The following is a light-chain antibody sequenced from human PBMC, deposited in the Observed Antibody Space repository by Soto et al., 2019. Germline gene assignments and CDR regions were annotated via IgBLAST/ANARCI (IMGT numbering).Light chain of an antibody. CDR1: QSVLYSSNNKNY. CDR3: QQYYSTPWT. CDR2: WAS. J-gene: IGKJ1*01. V-gene: IGKV4-1*01. Sequence: DIVMTQSPDSLAVSLGERATINCKSSQSVLYSSNNKNYLAWYQQKPGQPPKLLIYWASTRESGVPDRFSGSGSGTDLTLTISSLQAGDVAVYYCQQYYSTPWTFGHGTNVEIK.